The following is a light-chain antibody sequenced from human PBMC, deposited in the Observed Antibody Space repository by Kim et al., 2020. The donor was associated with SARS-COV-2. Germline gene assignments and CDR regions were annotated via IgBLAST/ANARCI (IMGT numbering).Light chain of an antibody. CDR2: AVT. J-gene: IGLJ2*01. Sequence: QSALTQPAFVSGSPGQSITISCTGTSSDIGAYDFVSWFQQYPGKAPKLMIYAVTNRPSGVSSRFSGSKSGNTASLTIFGLQAEDESVYYCSSFTTSTTWVFGGGTQLTVL. V-gene: IGLV2-14*03. CDR1: SSDIGAYDF. CDR3: SSFTTSTTWV.